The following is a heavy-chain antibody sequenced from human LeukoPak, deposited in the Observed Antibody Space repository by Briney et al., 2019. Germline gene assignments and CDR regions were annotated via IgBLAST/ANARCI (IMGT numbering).Heavy chain of an antibody. D-gene: IGHD6-19*01. Sequence: RPSETLSLTCAVYGGSFSGYYWSWIRQPPGKGLEWIGEINHSGSTSYNPSLKSRVTISVDTSKNQFSLKLSSVTAADTAVYYCARDSGPQSPWLSPAYYYYYGMDVWGQGTTVTVSS. CDR3: ARDSGPQSPWLSPAYYYYYGMDV. J-gene: IGHJ6*02. CDR1: GGSFSGYY. CDR2: INHSGST. V-gene: IGHV4-34*01.